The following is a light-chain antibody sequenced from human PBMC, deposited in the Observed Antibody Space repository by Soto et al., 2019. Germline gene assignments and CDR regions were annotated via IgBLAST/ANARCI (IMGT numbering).Light chain of an antibody. CDR1: QNVLYSSNNKNY. Sequence: DIVMTQSPEYLAVSLGERATINCKSSQNVLYSSNNKNYLAWYQQKPGQPPKLLIYCASTRESGVPDRFSGSGSGTDFTLTISSLQAEDVAVYYCQQYYSTPRTFGQGSKVEIK. J-gene: IGKJ1*01. CDR2: CAS. CDR3: QQYYSTPRT. V-gene: IGKV4-1*01.